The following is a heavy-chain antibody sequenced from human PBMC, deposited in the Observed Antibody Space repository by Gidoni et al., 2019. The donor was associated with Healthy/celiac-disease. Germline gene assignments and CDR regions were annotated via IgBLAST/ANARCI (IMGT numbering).Heavy chain of an antibody. J-gene: IGHJ2*01. CDR3: TRDWVPYGDYWYFDL. CDR2: IRSKAYGGTT. CDR1: GFTFGDYA. V-gene: IGHV3-49*03. D-gene: IGHD4-17*01. Sequence: EVQLVESGGGLVQPGRSLRLSCTASGFTFGDYAMSWFRQAPGKGLEWVGFIRSKAYGGTTEYAASVKGRFTISRDDSKSIAYLQMNSLKTEDTAVYYCTRDWVPYGDYWYFDLWGRGTLVTVSS.